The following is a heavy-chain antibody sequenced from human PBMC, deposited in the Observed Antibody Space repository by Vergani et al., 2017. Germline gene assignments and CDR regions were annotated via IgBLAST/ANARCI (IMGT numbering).Heavy chain of an antibody. Sequence: VQLVESGGGVVQPGRSLRLSCAASGFTFSSYGMHWVRQAPGKGLEWVAVISYDGSNKYYADSVKGRFTISRDNSKNTLYLQMNSLRAEDTALYYCAKDRAVAGTNYFDYWGQGTLVTVSS. V-gene: IGHV3-30*18. CDR2: ISYDGSNK. D-gene: IGHD6-19*01. CDR3: AKDRAVAGTNYFDY. CDR1: GFTFSSYG. J-gene: IGHJ4*02.